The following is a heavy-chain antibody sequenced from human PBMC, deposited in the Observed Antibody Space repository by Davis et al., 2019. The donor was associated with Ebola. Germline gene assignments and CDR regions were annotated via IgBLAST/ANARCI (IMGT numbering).Heavy chain of an antibody. CDR1: GGTFSSYA. J-gene: IGHJ6*04. CDR2: IIPIFGTA. V-gene: IGHV1-69*13. D-gene: IGHD6-19*01. CDR3: ARIVSSAPVAVDV. Sequence: SVKVSCQASGGTFSSYAISWVRQAPGQGLEWMGGIIPIFGTANYAQKFQGRVTITADESTSTAYMELSSLRSEDTAVYYCARIVSSAPVAVDVWGKGTTVTVSS.